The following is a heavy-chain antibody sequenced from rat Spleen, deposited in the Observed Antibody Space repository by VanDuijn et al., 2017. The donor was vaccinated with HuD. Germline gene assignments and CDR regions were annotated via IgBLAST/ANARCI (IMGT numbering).Heavy chain of an antibody. J-gene: IGHJ2*01. CDR2: INTERGGT. V-gene: IGHV1-43*01. Sequence: QVQLQQSGAELAKPGSSVKISCTASGYTFTSYYISWIKQTTGQGLEYIGFINTERGGTNHNEKFKDKATLTVGKSSRTAFMQLSRLTPYDSAVYYCARNGPNWFAYWGQGVMGTVSS. CDR1: GYTFTSYY. CDR3: ARNGPNWFAY. D-gene: IGHD3-1*01.